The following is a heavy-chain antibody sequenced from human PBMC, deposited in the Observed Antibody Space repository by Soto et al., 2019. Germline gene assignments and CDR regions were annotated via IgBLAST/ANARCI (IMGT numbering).Heavy chain of an antibody. CDR1: GFAFDTYG. J-gene: IGHJ6*02. D-gene: IGHD2-21*02. CDR2: MSYDGSKI. V-gene: IGHV3-30*18. CDR3: SKDRDPDYYCYLMDV. Sequence: QVQLVESGGGVIQPGRSLRLSCEASGFAFDTYGMHWIRQAAGQGLEWVATMSYDGSKIYYRDSVRGRFSISRDDYKRTLYLQMNSLRADDTAVYYCSKDRDPDYYCYLMDVWGQGTTVTVSS.